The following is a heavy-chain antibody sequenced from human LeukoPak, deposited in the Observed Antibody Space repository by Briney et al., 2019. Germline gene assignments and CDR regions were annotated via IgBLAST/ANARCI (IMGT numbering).Heavy chain of an antibody. CDR1: GGSFSGYY. CDR3: ARHRTVREVRLFDP. J-gene: IGHJ5*02. D-gene: IGHD3-10*01. V-gene: IGHV4-34*01. Sequence: SETLSLTCAVYGGSFSGYYWSWIRQPPGKGLEWIGEINHSGSTNYNPSLKSRVTISVDTSKNQFSLKLSSVTAADTAVYYCARHRTVREVRLFDPWGQGTLVTVSS. CDR2: INHSGST.